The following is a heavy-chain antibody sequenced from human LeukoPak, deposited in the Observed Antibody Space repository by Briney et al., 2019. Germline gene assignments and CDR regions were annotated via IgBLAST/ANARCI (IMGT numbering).Heavy chain of an antibody. CDR2: IYSGGST. CDR3: ARDFADDSSGYYYYYGMDV. D-gene: IGHD3-22*01. Sequence: GGSLRLSCAASGFTVSSNYMSWVRQAPGKGLEWVSVIYSGGSTYYADSVKGRFTISRDNSKNTLYLQMNSLRAEDTAVYYCARDFADDSSGYYYYYGMDVWGQGTTVTVSS. J-gene: IGHJ6*02. CDR1: GFTVSSNY. V-gene: IGHV3-66*01.